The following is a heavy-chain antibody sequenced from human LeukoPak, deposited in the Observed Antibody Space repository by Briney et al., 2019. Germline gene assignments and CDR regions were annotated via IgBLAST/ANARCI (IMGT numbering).Heavy chain of an antibody. V-gene: IGHV1-2*02. CDR2: INPNSGGT. CDR1: GYTFTGYY. D-gene: IGHD2-2*01. Sequence: ASVKVSCKASGYTFTGYYMHWVRQAPGQGLEWMGWINPNSGGTNYAQKLQGRVTMTRDTSISTAYMELSRLRSDDTAVYYCARVERIVVVPAYWFDPWGQGTLVTVSS. J-gene: IGHJ5*02. CDR3: ARVERIVVVPAYWFDP.